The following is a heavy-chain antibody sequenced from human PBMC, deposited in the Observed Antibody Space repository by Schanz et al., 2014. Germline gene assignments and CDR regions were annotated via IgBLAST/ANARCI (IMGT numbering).Heavy chain of an antibody. D-gene: IGHD3-10*01. Sequence: VQLVQSGGGLVQPGGSLRLSCATSGFIFRSFGIHWVRQAPGKGLEWVAVIWSDGTNEYYADSVKGRFTISGDSSKYTVYLQMNSLRADDTAVYYCARPALWCGDNCFDPWGQGTLVTVSS. CDR3: ARPALWCGDNCFDP. CDR1: GFIFRSFG. J-gene: IGHJ5*02. CDR2: IWSDGTNE. V-gene: IGHV3-33*01.